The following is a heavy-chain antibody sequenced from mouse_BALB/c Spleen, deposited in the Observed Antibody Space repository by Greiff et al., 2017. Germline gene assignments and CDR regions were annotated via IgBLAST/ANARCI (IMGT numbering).Heavy chain of an antibody. D-gene: IGHD3-1*01. CDR3: ARQLGFYAMDY. Sequence: EVKLVESGPGLVKPSQSLSLTCTVTGYSITSDYAWNWIRQFPGNKLEWMGYISYSGSTSYNPSLKSRISITRDTSKNQFFLQLNSVTTEDTATYYCARQLGFYAMDYWGQGTSVTVSS. J-gene: IGHJ4*01. V-gene: IGHV3-2*02. CDR1: GYSITSDYA. CDR2: ISYSGST.